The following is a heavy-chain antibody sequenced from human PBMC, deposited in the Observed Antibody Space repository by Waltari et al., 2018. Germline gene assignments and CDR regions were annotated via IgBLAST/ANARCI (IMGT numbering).Heavy chain of an antibody. Sequence: QLQLQESGSGLVKPSQTLSLTCAVSGGSISSGGYSWSWIRQPPGTGLEWIGYIYHSGSTYYNPSLKSRVTISVDRSKNQFSLKLSSVTAADTAVYYCASTYLEANYFDYWGQGTLVTVSS. CDR3: ASTYLEANYFDY. V-gene: IGHV4-30-2*01. CDR2: IYHSGST. CDR1: GGSISSGGYS. J-gene: IGHJ4*02. D-gene: IGHD3-10*01.